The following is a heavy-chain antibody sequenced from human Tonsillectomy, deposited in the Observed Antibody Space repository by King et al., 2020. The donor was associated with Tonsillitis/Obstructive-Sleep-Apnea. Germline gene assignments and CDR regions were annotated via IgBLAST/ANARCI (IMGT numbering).Heavy chain of an antibody. D-gene: IGHD3-10*01. CDR1: GGSFSGYY. J-gene: IGHJ6*03. CDR3: ARGLQGRYSDSYYMDV. CDR2: INHSGST. V-gene: IGHV4-34*01. Sequence: VQLQQWGAGLLKPSETLSLTCAVYGGSFSGYYWSWIRQPPGKGLEWIGEINHSGSTNYNPSLKSRVNISPDTSKRKFSLKMTSVTAADTAVYYCARGLQGRYSDSYYMDVWGKGTTVTVSS.